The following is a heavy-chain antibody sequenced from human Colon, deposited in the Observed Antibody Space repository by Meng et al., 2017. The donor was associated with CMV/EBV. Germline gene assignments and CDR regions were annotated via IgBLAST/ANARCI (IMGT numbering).Heavy chain of an antibody. CDR1: SSTFSTYY. D-gene: IGHD3-3*01. CDR3: ARGGPPGVVSGPMGDY. CDR2: IIPSLGST. Sequence: SSSTFSTYYFHWVRQAPGQGREWMGIIIPSLGSTNYAQKFQGRVTMPRDTSTSTVYMELSSLTSADTAVYYCARGGPPGVVSGPMGDYWGQGTLVTVSS. V-gene: IGHV1-46*01. J-gene: IGHJ4*02.